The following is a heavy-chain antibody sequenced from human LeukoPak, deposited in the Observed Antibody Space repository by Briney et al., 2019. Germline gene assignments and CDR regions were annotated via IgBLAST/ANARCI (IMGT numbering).Heavy chain of an antibody. Sequence: PSQTLSLTCTVSGGSISSGDYYWSWIRQPPGKGLEWIGYIYYSGSTYYNPSLKSRVTISVDTSKNQFSLKLSSVTAADTAVYYCARVSSSSSLYYYYYMDVWGKGTTVTVPS. D-gene: IGHD6-6*01. CDR3: ARVSSSSSLYYYYYMDV. J-gene: IGHJ6*03. CDR1: GGSISSGDYY. CDR2: IYYSGST. V-gene: IGHV4-30-4*08.